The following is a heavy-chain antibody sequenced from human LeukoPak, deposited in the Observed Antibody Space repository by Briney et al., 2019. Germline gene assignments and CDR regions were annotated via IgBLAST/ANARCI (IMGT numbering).Heavy chain of an antibody. CDR3: SRGQSSGYYYFDY. CDR2: IGSSGGTT. J-gene: IGHJ4*02. CDR1: EFTFSNYA. D-gene: IGHD3-22*01. Sequence: GGSLRLSCAASEFTFSNYAMSWVRQAPGKGLEWVSGIGSSGGTTYYSDSVKGRFTISRDNSKNTLYLEMNSLRAEDTAVYYCSRGQSSGYYYFDYWGQGTLVTVSS. V-gene: IGHV3-23*01.